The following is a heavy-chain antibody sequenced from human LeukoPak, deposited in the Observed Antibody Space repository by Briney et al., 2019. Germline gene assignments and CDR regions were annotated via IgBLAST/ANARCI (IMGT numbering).Heavy chain of an antibody. CDR1: GFTFGDYA. J-gene: IGHJ4*02. Sequence: QAGGSLRLSCAASGFTFGDYAMTWVRQAPGKGLEWVSAIGNSGGGTYYADSVKGRFTISRDNPKNTLYLQMNRLRVEDTAEYYCAKGYRRYREPSSWSCFDCWGQGTLVTVSS. D-gene: IGHD6-13*01. V-gene: IGHV3-23*01. CDR2: IGNSGGGT. CDR3: AKGYRRYREPSSWSCFDC.